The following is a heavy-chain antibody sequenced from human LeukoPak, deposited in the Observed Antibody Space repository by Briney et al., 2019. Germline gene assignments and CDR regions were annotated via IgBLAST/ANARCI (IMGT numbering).Heavy chain of an antibody. Sequence: ASVKVSCKASGYTFTSYGISWVRQAPGQGLEWMGWISAYNGNTNYAQKLQGRVTMTTDTSTSTAYMELRSLRSDDTAVYYCAREGSAGGGDFWSGYYSKYWGQGTLVTASS. CDR1: GYTFTSYG. D-gene: IGHD3-3*01. J-gene: IGHJ4*02. CDR2: ISAYNGNT. CDR3: AREGSAGGGDFWSGYYSKY. V-gene: IGHV1-18*01.